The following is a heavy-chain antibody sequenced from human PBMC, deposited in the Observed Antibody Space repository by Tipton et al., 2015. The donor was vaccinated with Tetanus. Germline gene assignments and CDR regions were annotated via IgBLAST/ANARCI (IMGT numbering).Heavy chain of an antibody. D-gene: IGHD6-19*01. V-gene: IGHV4-31*03. J-gene: IGHJ5*02. CDR3: ASPIKQWLVPLDL. Sequence: TLSLTCTASGGSISRGGYFWNWIRQRPGKGPEWIGYIYYSGSTYYNPSLKSRVSMSVDTSKNQFSLNLTSVTAADTAVYYCASPIKQWLVPLDLWGQGILVTVSS. CDR1: GGSISRGGYF. CDR2: IYYSGST.